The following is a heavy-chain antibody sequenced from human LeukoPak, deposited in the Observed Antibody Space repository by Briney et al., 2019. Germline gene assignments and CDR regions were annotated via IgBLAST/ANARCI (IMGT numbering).Heavy chain of an antibody. J-gene: IGHJ4*02. Sequence: GASVKVSCKASGYTFTSYYMHWVRQAPGQGLEWMGIINPSGGSTSYAQKFQGRVTMTWDTSTSTVYMELSSLRSEDTAVYYCARDLYGSGSYYSPLQGYSFDYWGQGTLVTVSS. CDR1: GYTFTSYY. D-gene: IGHD3-10*01. CDR2: INPSGGST. CDR3: ARDLYGSGSYYSPLQGYSFDY. V-gene: IGHV1-46*01.